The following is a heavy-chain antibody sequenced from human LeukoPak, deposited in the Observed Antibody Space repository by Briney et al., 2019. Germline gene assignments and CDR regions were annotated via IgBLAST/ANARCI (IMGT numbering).Heavy chain of an antibody. CDR3: AKPPPHCSGGSCSYYMDV. CDR2: ISGSGGST. CDR1: GFTFSSYG. Sequence: GGSLRLSCAASGFTFSSYGMSWVRQAPGKGLEWVSAISGSGGSTYYADSVKGRFTISRDNSKNTLYLQMNSLRAEDTAVYYCAKPPPHCSGGSCSYYMDVWGKGTTVTISS. V-gene: IGHV3-23*01. D-gene: IGHD2-15*01. J-gene: IGHJ6*03.